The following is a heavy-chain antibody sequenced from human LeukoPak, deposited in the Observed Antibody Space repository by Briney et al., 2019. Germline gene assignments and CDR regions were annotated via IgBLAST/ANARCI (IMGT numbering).Heavy chain of an antibody. CDR1: GFTVSGNY. V-gene: IGHV3-53*01. J-gene: IGHJ6*03. Sequence: GGSLRLSCAVSGFTVSGNYMSWVRQAPGKGLEWVSLIYSGGTTYYADSVKGRFTISRDNSKNTLYLQMNSLRAEDTAVYYCAKDGSMPWGYYMDVWGKGTTVTISS. CDR3: AKDGSMPWGYYMDV. D-gene: IGHD2/OR15-2a*01. CDR2: IYSGGTT.